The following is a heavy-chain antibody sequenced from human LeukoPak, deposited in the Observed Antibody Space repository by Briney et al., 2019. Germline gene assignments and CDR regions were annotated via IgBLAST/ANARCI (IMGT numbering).Heavy chain of an antibody. D-gene: IGHD1-20*01. Sequence: GGSLRLSCAASGFTFSSYWMHWVRQAPGKGLVWVSRINSDGSSTSYADSVKGRFTISRDNAKNTLYLQMNSLRAEDTAVYYCARVTVSSSEVIFDYWGQGSLVTVSS. CDR3: ARVTVSSSEVIFDY. V-gene: IGHV3-74*01. CDR1: GFTFSSYW. CDR2: INSDGSST. J-gene: IGHJ4*02.